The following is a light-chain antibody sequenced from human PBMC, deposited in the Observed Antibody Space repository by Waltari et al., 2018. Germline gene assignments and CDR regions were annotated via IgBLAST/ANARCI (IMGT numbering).Light chain of an antibody. CDR2: QAS. Sequence: DIQLTQSPSALSASVGDRVPITCRASQSLNIWLAWYQQNPGKAPKLLTSQASNLESGVPSRVSVSGSGTEFTLTISSLQPDDFATYYCQQYISGSTFGQGTKVEIK. V-gene: IGKV1-5*03. CDR1: QSLNIW. CDR3: QQYISGST. J-gene: IGKJ1*01.